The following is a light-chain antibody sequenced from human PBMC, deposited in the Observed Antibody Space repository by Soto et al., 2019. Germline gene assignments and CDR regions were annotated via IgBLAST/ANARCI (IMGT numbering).Light chain of an antibody. V-gene: IGLV1-47*01. CDR2: RSD. Sequence: QSVLTQPPSTSGTPGQRVTISCSGSSSNIGSNHVYWYQQFPGMAPKLLMYRSDQRPTGVPDRFSGSKSGTSASLAISGLRSDDDADYYCSAWDDSLSGVVFGGGTKLTGL. J-gene: IGLJ2*01. CDR1: SSNIGSNH. CDR3: SAWDDSLSGVV.